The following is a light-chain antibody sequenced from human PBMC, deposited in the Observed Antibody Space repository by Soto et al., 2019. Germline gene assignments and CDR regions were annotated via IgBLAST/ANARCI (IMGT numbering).Light chain of an antibody. CDR3: QHYNSYSEA. V-gene: IGKV1-5*03. CDR2: KAS. J-gene: IGKJ1*01. CDR1: QTISSW. Sequence: DIQMTQSPSTLSVSVGDRVTITCRASQTISSWLAWYQQKPGKAPKLLIYKASTLKSGVPSRFSGSGSGTEFTLTIRSLQPDDFATYYCQHYNSYSEAFGQGTKVALK.